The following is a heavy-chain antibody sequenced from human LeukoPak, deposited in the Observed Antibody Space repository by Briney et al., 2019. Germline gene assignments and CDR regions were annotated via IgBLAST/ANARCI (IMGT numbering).Heavy chain of an antibody. D-gene: IGHD6-19*01. J-gene: IGHJ4*02. CDR3: AKDRVSSGLFDY. CDR2: ISGSGGST. V-gene: IGHV3-23*01. CDR1: GFTFSSYA. Sequence: VGSLRLSCAASGFTFSSYAMSWVRQAPGKGLEWVSAISGSGGSTYYADSVKGRFTISRDNSKNTLYLQMNSLRAEDTAVYYCAKDRVSSGLFDYWGQGTLVTVSS.